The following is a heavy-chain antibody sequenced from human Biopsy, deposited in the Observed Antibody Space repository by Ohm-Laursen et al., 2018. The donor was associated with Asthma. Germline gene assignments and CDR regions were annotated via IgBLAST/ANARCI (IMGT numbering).Heavy chain of an antibody. D-gene: IGHD3-3*01. CDR1: GFTFSSYG. CDR3: AKWDTYYDFWSGYYTRYNYYYYGMDV. J-gene: IGHJ6*02. Sequence: SLRLSCAAAGFTFSSYGMHWVRQAPGKGLEWVAVISYDGSNKYYADSVKGRFTISRDNSKNTLYLQMNSLRAEDTAVYYCAKWDTYYDFWSGYYTRYNYYYYGMDVWGQGTTVTVSS. CDR2: ISYDGSNK. V-gene: IGHV3-30*18.